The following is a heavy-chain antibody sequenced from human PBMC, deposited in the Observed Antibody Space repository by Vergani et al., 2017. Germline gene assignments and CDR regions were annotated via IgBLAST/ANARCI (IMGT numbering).Heavy chain of an antibody. CDR1: GFTFSSYS. J-gene: IGHJ1*01. CDR2: ISSSSSYI. V-gene: IGHV3-21*01. Sequence: EVQLVESGGGLVKPGGSLRLSCAASGFTFSSYSMNWVRQAPGKGLEWVSSISSSSSYIYYADSVKGRFTISRDNAKNSLYLQMNSLRAEDTAVYYCAGGGQRLVDYFQHWGQGTLVTVSS. D-gene: IGHD6-13*01. CDR3: AGGGQRLVDYFQH.